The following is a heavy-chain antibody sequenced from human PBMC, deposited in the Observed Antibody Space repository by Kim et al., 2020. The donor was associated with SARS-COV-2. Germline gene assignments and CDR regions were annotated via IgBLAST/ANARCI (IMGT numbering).Heavy chain of an antibody. D-gene: IGHD3-10*01. CDR1: GFSLTTRDVG. J-gene: IGHJ4*02. CDR2: VYWDDDK. Sequence: SGPTLVKPTQTLTLTCTFSGFSLTTRDVGVGWIRQPPGKALEWLAVVYWDDDKRYSPSLKSRLTITKDTSKNQVVLTMTNMDPVDTATYSCARKGSRCALDYWGQGTLVTVSS. V-gene: IGHV2-5*02. CDR3: ARKGSRCALDY.